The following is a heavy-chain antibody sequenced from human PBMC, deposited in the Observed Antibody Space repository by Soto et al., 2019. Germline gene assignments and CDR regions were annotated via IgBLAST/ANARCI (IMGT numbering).Heavy chain of an antibody. V-gene: IGHV3-74*03. J-gene: IGHJ4*02. CDR3: ARDLGGPDY. D-gene: IGHD3-16*01. Sequence: EVHLEESGGGLVQPGGSLRLSCTASGFSLSPYWMHWVRQVPGRGLEWVARLSSDGFGAAYADSVKGRFFISRDIARNTLSLQMNSLRADDTAVYYCARDLGGPDYWGRGTSVTVSS. CDR1: GFSLSPYW. CDR2: LSSDGFGA.